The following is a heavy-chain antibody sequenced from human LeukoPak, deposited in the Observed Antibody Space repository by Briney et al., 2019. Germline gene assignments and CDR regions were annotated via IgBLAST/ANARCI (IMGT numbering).Heavy chain of an antibody. Sequence: PSETLSLTCTVSGGSITSYSWSWIRQPAGKGLEWIGRIMASGSTNYNPSPKSRVTMSVDTSKNQFSLKLTSVTAADTAVYYCTRDRKGGYFDYWGQGTLVTVSS. V-gene: IGHV4-4*07. CDR1: GGSITSYS. J-gene: IGHJ4*02. CDR3: TRDRKGGYFDY. CDR2: IMASGST. D-gene: IGHD3-16*01.